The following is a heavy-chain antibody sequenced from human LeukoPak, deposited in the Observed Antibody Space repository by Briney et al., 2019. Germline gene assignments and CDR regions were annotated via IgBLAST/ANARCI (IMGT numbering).Heavy chain of an antibody. CDR3: ARGGTSGWYPYYFVY. J-gene: IGHJ4*02. Sequence: SETLSLTCTVSGGSISSYYWSWIRQPAGKGLEWIGRIYTSGSTNYNPSLKSRVTMSVDTSKNQFSLKLSSVTAADTAVYYCARGGTSGWYPYYFVYWGQGTLVTVSS. CDR1: GGSISSYY. V-gene: IGHV4-4*07. CDR2: IYTSGST. D-gene: IGHD6-19*01.